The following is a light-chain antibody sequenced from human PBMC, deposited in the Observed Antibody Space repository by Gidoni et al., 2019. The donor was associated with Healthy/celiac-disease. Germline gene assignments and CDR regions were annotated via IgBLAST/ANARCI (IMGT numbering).Light chain of an antibody. J-gene: IGKJ1*01. V-gene: IGKV2-28*01. CDR3: MQALQTPWT. CDR1: QSPLHSNGYNY. CDR2: LGS. Sequence: DIVMTPSTLSLPVTPGEPASISCRSSQSPLHSNGYNYLDWYLQKPGQSPQLLIYLGSNRASGVPDRFSGSGSGTDFTLKISRVEAEDVGVYYCMQALQTPWTFGQGTKVEIK.